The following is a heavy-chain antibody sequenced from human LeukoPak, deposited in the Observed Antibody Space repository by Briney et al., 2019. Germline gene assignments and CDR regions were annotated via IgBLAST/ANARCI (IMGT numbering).Heavy chain of an antibody. CDR3: ARARDTAMVNWAVAPHYYYYGMDV. CDR2: IIPIFGTA. V-gene: IGHV1-69*01. J-gene: IGHJ6*02. D-gene: IGHD5-18*01. Sequence: GSSVKVSCKASGGTFSSYAISWVRQAPGQGLEWMGGIIPIFGTANYAQKFQGGVTITADEPTSTAYMELSSLRSEDTAVYYCARARDTAMVNWAVAPHYYYYGMDVWGQGTTVTVSS. CDR1: GGTFSSYA.